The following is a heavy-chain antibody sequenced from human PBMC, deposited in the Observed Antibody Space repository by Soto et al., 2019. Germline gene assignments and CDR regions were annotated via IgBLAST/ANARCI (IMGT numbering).Heavy chain of an antibody. D-gene: IGHD4-4*01. V-gene: IGHV4-59*01. J-gene: IGHJ4*01. CDR3: AQNRTVRPHDPDY. Sequence: SETLSLTCTVSGGSISSYYWSWIRQPPGKGLEWIGYIYYSGSTNYNPSLKSRVTISVDTSKNQFSLKLSSVTTTTTDGYDSAQNRTVRPHDPDY. CDR2: IYYSGST. CDR1: GGSISSYY.